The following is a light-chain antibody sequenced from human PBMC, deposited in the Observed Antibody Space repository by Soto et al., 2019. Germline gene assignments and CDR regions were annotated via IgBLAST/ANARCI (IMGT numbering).Light chain of an antibody. Sequence: EIVMTQSPATLSVSPGERATLSCRASQSVGSNLAWYQQKPGQAPRLLISGTSTRATGIAARFSGSGSGTDFTLTISSLQSEDFAVYYFQQYNNWPRTFGQGTKVEIK. V-gene: IGKV3-15*01. J-gene: IGKJ1*01. CDR3: QQYNNWPRT. CDR1: QSVGSN. CDR2: GTS.